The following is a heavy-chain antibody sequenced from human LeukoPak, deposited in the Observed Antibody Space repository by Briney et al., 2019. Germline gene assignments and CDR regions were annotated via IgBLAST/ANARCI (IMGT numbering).Heavy chain of an antibody. CDR3: ARGQSGYDPYYYYYMDV. V-gene: IGHV4-59*01. CDR2: IYYSGST. CDR1: GGSISSYH. D-gene: IGHD5-12*01. Sequence: PSETLSLTCTVSGGSISSYHWSWIRQPPGKGLEWIGYIYYSGSTNYNPSLKSRATISVDTSKNQFSLKLSSVTAADTAVYYCARGQSGYDPYYYYYMDVWGKGTTVTVSS. J-gene: IGHJ6*03.